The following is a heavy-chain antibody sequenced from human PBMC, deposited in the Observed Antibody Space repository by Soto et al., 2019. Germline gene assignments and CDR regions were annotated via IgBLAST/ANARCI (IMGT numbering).Heavy chain of an antibody. D-gene: IGHD2-21*01. J-gene: IGHJ4*02. V-gene: IGHV4-34*01. CDR3: ARGISLIVEVQRDAPDKYYFDS. CDR2: LNHSVTT. CDR1: GGSFSGHF. Sequence: QVQLQQWCAGLLKPSEPLSLTCAVYGGSFSGHFWSWIRQPPGKGLEWIGELNHSVTTNFNRSLKSRVNISVDTSKNQFSLKVTSLTAADTAVYYCARGISLIVEVQRDAPDKYYFDSWGQGPVVTVSS.